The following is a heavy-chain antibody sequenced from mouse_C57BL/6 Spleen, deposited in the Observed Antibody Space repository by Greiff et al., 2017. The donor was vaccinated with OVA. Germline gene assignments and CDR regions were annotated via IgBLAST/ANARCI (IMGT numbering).Heavy chain of an antibody. Sequence: DVKLVESGPGLVKPSQSLSLTCSVTGYSITSGYYWNWIRQFPGNKLEWMGYISYDGSNNYNPSLKNRISITRDTSKNQFFLKLNSVTTEDTATYYCARDYGSSYRYFDYWGQGTTLTVSS. CDR1: GYSITSGYY. CDR3: ARDYGSSYRYFDY. J-gene: IGHJ2*01. D-gene: IGHD1-1*01. V-gene: IGHV3-6*01. CDR2: ISYDGSN.